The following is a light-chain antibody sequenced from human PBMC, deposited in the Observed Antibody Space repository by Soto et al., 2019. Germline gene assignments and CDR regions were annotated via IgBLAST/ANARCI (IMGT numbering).Light chain of an antibody. CDR1: SSDVGGYNY. V-gene: IGLV2-14*01. Sequence: QSALTQPASVSGSPGQSITISCTGTSSDVGGYNYVSWYQQHPGKAPKVMIYGVSNRPSGVSNRFSGSKSGNTASLTISGLQAEDEADYYCSSYTSSSTLVVFGTGTKVTVL. CDR3: SSYTSSSTLVV. CDR2: GVS. J-gene: IGLJ1*01.